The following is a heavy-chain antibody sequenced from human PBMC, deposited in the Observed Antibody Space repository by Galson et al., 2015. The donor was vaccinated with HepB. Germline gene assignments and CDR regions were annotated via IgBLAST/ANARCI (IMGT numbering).Heavy chain of an antibody. V-gene: IGHV3-11*06. CDR2: ISSSSSYT. D-gene: IGHD1-26*01. CDR3: ARGGVGATTAWYFDL. J-gene: IGHJ2*01. CDR1: GFTFSDYY. Sequence: SLRLSCAASGFTFSDYYMSWIRQAPGKGLEWVSYISSSSSYTNYADSVKGRFTISRDNAKNSLYLQMNSLRAEDTAVYYCARGGVGATTAWYFDLWGRGTLVTVSS.